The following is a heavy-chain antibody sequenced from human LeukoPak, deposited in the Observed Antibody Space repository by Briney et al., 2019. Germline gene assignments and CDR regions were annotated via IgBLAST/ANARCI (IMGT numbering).Heavy chain of an antibody. J-gene: IGHJ5*02. V-gene: IGHV3-30*03. Sequence: PGGSLRLSCAASRFTFSNYGMHWVRQAPGKGLEWVAIISYDGSNKYYADSVKGRFTISRDNSKNTLYLQMNSLTAEDTAVYYCARDRGYQMVDPWGQGTLVTVSS. CDR2: ISYDGSNK. D-gene: IGHD5-12*01. CDR3: ARDRGYQMVDP. CDR1: RFTFSNYG.